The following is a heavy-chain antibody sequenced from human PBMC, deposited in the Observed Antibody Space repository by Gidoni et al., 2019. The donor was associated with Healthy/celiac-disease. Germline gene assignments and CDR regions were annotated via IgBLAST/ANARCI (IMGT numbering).Heavy chain of an antibody. J-gene: IGHJ3*02. D-gene: IGHD5-18*01. CDR2: ISGSGGST. Sequence: EVQLLESGGGLVQPGGSLRLSCAASGFTFSSYAMRWVRQAPGKGLEWVSAISGSGGSTYYADSVKGRFTISRDNSKNTLYLQMKSLRAEETAVYYCAKDIGTRAGIQLWYGRDDAFDIWGQGTMVTVSS. CDR1: GFTFSSYA. CDR3: AKDIGTRAGIQLWYGRDDAFDI. V-gene: IGHV3-23*01.